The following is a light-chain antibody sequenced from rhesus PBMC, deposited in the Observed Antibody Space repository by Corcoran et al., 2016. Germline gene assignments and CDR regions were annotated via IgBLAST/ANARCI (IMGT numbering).Light chain of an antibody. CDR2: GAS. CDR1: QSVSSY. J-gene: IGKJ2*01. CDR3: YQHSSGYS. Sequence: QVILTQSPATLSLSPGERATLSCRASQSVSSYLAWYQQKPRQAPWLLIFGASSRATGIPDRFSGSGSGTDFTLTISSLEPEDVGVYHCYQHSSGYSFGQGTKVEIK. V-gene: IGKV3-10*01.